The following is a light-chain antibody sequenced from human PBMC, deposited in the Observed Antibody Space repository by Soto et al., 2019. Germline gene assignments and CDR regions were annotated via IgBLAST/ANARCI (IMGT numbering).Light chain of an antibody. J-gene: IGLJ1*01. CDR3: SSYTTSNTRQIV. V-gene: IGLV2-14*03. Sequence: QSALTQPAAVSGSPGQSITISCTGTSSDVGGYNYVSWYQHHPGKAPKLMIYDARNRPSGVSNRFSGSKSGNTASLTISGLQPEDEADYYCSSYTTSNTRQIVLGTGTKSPS. CDR2: DAR. CDR1: SSDVGGYNY.